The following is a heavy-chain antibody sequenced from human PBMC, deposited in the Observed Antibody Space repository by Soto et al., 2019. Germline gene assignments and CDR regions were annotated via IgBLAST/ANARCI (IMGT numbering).Heavy chain of an antibody. CDR3: ARGTITYYYDSSGYDGGDFGYYGMDV. V-gene: IGHV1-18*01. CDR2: SSVYNGNT. Sequence: ASAKVSSKASGYTFTCCGLSWLRQATGQGLERMGWSSVYNGNTNYAQNLQGRVTMTTDTSTSTAYMELRSLRSDDTAVYYCARGTITYYYDSSGYDGGDFGYYGMDVWGQGTTVTVSS. CDR1: GYTFTCCG. D-gene: IGHD3-22*01. J-gene: IGHJ6*02.